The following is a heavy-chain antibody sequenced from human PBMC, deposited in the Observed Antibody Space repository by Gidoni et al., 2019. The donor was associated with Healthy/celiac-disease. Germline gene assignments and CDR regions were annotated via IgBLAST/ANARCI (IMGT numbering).Heavy chain of an antibody. Sequence: EVQLVESGGGLVKPGGSLRLSCAASGFTFSSYSMNWVRQAPGKGLEWVSSISSSSSYIYYADSVKGRFTISRDNAKNSLYLQMNSLRAEDTAVYYCARDRIQLWLEGYYYYGMDVWGQGTTVTVSS. CDR1: GFTFSSYS. J-gene: IGHJ6*02. CDR2: ISSSSSYI. D-gene: IGHD5-18*01. V-gene: IGHV3-21*01. CDR3: ARDRIQLWLEGYYYYGMDV.